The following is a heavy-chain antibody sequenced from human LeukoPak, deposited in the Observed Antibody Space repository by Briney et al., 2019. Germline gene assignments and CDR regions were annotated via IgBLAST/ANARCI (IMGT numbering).Heavy chain of an antibody. CDR3: ARGWGIAAAGTYFDY. V-gene: IGHV4-34*01. J-gene: IGHJ4*02. CDR1: GGSFSGYY. D-gene: IGHD6-13*01. Sequence: SETLSLTCAVYGGSFSGYYWSWIRQPPGKGLEWIGEINHSGSTNYNPSLKSRFTISVDTSMNQFSLKLSSVTAADTAVYYCARGWGIAAAGTYFDYWGQGTLVTVSS. CDR2: INHSGST.